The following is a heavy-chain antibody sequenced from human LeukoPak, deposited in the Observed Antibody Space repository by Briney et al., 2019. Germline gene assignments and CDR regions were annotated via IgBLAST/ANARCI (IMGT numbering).Heavy chain of an antibody. CDR3: ARDTPPVYYWNDAPFDY. CDR2: INPSGGGT. CDR1: GYTFTSYY. Sequence: ASVKVSCKASGYTFTSYYLHWVRQAPGQGLEWMGLINPSGGGTTYAQKFQGRVTMTRDTSTSTVYMELSSLRFEDTAIYYCARDTPPVYYWNDAPFDYWGQGTLVTVSS. V-gene: IGHV1-46*01. J-gene: IGHJ4*02. D-gene: IGHD1-1*01.